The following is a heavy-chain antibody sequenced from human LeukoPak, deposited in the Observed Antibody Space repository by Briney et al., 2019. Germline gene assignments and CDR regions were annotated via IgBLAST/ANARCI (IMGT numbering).Heavy chain of an antibody. CDR1: GDSIGNSHYY. CDR3: AKFSRDVGRPIPPGDY. J-gene: IGHJ4*02. Sequence: SETLSLTCTVSGDSIGNSHYYWGWIRQPPGKGLEWIGSLYYSGSTYYNPSLKGRVTISVDMSKNQFSLKVTSVTAADTAVYYCAKFSRDVGRPIPPGDYWGQGLLVAVSS. D-gene: IGHD2-21*01. CDR2: LYYSGST. V-gene: IGHV4-39*01.